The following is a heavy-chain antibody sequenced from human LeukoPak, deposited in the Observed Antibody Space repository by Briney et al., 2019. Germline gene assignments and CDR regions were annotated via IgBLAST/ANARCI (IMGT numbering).Heavy chain of an antibody. CDR1: GFTFSSYG. V-gene: IGHV3-33*01. D-gene: IGHD2-21*01. CDR2: IWYDGSNK. Sequence: GGSLRLSCAASGFTFSSYGMHWVRQAPGKGLEWVAVIWYDGSNKYYADSVKGRFTISRDNSKNTLYLQMNSLRAEDTAVYHCARDPKPVWWLPTTPSYYYGMDVWGQGTTVTVSS. J-gene: IGHJ6*02. CDR3: ARDPKPVWWLPTTPSYYYGMDV.